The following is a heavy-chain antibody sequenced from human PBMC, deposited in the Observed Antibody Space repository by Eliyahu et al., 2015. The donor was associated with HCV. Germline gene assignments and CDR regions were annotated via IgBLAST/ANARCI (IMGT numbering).Heavy chain of an antibody. V-gene: IGHV4-39*07. J-gene: IGHJ6*02. CDR2: IHQSGST. CDR1: GSSISSPLFY. D-gene: IGHD1-14*01. Sequence: QLQLQESGPGLVKPSETLSLTCTVSGSSISSPLFYWGWIRQPPGEGLEWMGGIHQSGSTFSNPSLESRVTFSIDTLKNQFSLSLRSVTAADTSLYYCASARLEGDTGLDVWGQGTTVVVSS. CDR3: ASARLEGDTGLDV.